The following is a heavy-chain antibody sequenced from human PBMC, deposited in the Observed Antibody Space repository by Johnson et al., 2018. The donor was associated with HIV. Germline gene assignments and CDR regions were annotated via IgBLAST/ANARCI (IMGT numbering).Heavy chain of an antibody. CDR3: ARSPPSYGSGSYLGLDAFDI. V-gene: IGHV3-30*02. CDR2: IRYDGTNK. J-gene: IGHJ3*02. D-gene: IGHD3-10*01. Sequence: QVQLVESGGGVVQPGGSLRLSCAASGFTFSSYGIHWVRQAPGKGLEWVAFIRYDGTNKYYADSVKGRFTISRDNSKNTLYLRMNSLRAEDTAVYYCARSPPSYGSGSYLGLDAFDIWGKGTMVTVSS. CDR1: GFTFSSYG.